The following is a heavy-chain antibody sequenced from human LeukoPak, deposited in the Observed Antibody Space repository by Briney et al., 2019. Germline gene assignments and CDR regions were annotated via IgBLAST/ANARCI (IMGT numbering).Heavy chain of an antibody. Sequence: GASVKVSCMASAYRFSDYYLHWVRQAPGQGLQWMGWISPNSGGTNYAQKFQGRVTMTRDTSISTVHTELNRLTSDDTAVYYCARGWRINSSGGFVDPWGQGTLVTVSS. D-gene: IGHD6-6*01. J-gene: IGHJ5*02. CDR2: ISPNSGGT. V-gene: IGHV1-2*02. CDR3: ARGWRINSSGGFVDP. CDR1: AYRFSDYY.